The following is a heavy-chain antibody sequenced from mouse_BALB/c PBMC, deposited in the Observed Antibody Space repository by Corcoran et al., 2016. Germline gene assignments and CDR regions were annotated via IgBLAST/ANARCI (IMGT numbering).Heavy chain of an antibody. CDR2: VNPYNGGT. Sequence: EVQLQQSGPELVKPGASVKMSCKASGYTFTDYYMDWVKQSQGESFEWIGRVNPYNGGTSDNQKFKGKATLTDKKSSSTAYMEHNNLTASDSAGYYCARRSHGFCDYWGQGTTLTVSS. CDR3: ARRSHGFCDY. V-gene: IGHV1-19*01. D-gene: IGHD6-1*01. CDR1: GYTFTDYY. J-gene: IGHJ2*01.